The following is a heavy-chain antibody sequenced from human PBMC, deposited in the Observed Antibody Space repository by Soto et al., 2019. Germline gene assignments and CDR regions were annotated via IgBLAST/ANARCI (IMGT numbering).Heavy chain of an antibody. V-gene: IGHV4-38-2*01. CDR2: LSQNGGT. CDR3: APATLPGARFYGADV. Sequence: LPETLSLTCVVSGYSFNSVHFWGWIRQPPGKGLQWIGSLSQNGGTYRNPSLRSRVTLSVDTSKNQFSLKLTYVTAADAAVYYCAPATLPGARFYGADVWGQGSKVPVSS. J-gene: IGHJ6*02. D-gene: IGHD2-2*01. CDR1: GYSFNSVHF.